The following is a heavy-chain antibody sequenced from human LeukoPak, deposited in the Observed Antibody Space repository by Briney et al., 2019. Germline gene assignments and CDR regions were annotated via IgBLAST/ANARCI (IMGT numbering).Heavy chain of an antibody. J-gene: IGHJ6*03. V-gene: IGHV5-51*01. Sequence: GESLKISCKGSGYSFTSYWIGWVRQMPGKGLEWMGIIYPDDSDTRYSPSFEGQVIISVDKSISTAYLQWSSLKASDTATYYCARHGHCTNGVCYSNYYYYMDVWGKGTTVPVSS. CDR2: IYPDDSDT. CDR1: GYSFTSYW. D-gene: IGHD2-8*01. CDR3: ARHGHCTNGVCYSNYYYYMDV.